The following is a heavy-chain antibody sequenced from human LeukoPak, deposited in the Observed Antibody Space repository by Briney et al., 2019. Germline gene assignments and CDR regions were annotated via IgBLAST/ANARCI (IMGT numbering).Heavy chain of an antibody. CDR1: GGSISGFY. CDR3: ARDFADSGTWEPI. J-gene: IGHJ3*02. Sequence: SETLSLTCTVSGGSISGFYWSWIRQPPGKGLEWIGYIYYSGSNKYNPSLKSRVTISIDTSKNQFSLKLSSVTAADTAVYYCARDFADSGTWEPIWGQGTMVTVSS. V-gene: IGHV4-59*01. CDR2: IYYSGSN. D-gene: IGHD1-26*01.